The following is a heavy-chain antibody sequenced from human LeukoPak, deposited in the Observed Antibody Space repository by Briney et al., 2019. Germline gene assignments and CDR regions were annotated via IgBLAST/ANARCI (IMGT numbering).Heavy chain of an antibody. CDR3: ASPGLLYGLTFDY. J-gene: IGHJ4*02. V-gene: IGHV1-69*05. CDR1: GGTFSSYA. CDR2: IIPIFGTA. D-gene: IGHD2-2*02. Sequence: SVKVSCKASGGTFSSYATSWVRQAPGQGLEWMGGIIPIFGTANYAQKFQGRVTITTDESTSTAYMELSSLRSEDTAVYYCASPGLLYGLTFDYWGQGTLVTVSS.